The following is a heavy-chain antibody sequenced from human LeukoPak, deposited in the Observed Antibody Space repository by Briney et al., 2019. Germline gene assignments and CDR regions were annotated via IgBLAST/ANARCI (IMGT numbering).Heavy chain of an antibody. V-gene: IGHV3-13*01. CDR3: ARAVTSGYHISDAFDI. CDR1: GFTFSSYD. CDR2: IGTAGDT. D-gene: IGHD3-3*01. Sequence: GGSLRLSCAASGFTFSSYDMHWVRQATGKGLEWVSAIGTAGDTYYPGSVKGRFTISRENAKNSLYLQMNSLRAGDTAVYYCARAVTSGYHISDAFDIWGQGTMVTVSP. J-gene: IGHJ3*02.